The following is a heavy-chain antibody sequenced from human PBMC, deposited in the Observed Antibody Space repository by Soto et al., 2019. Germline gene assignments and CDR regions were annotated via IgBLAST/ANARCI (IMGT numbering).Heavy chain of an antibody. D-gene: IGHD3-10*01. V-gene: IGHV4-31*03. CDR1: GGSISSGGYY. CDR3: ARLYGSGSYYNYWYFDL. Sequence: QVQLQESGPGLVKPSQTLSLTCTVSGGSISSGGYYWSWIRQHPGKGLEWIGYIYYSGSTYYNPSLKRRLTISVDTSKSQFSLKLSSVTAADTAVYYCARLYGSGSYYNYWYFDLWGRGTLVTVSS. J-gene: IGHJ2*01. CDR2: IYYSGST.